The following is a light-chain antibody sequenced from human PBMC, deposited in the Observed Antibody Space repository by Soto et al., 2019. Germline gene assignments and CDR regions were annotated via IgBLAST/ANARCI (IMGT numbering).Light chain of an antibody. CDR1: SSDVGGYNY. CDR2: EVS. J-gene: IGLJ3*02. Sequence: QSALTQPASVSGSPGQSITISCTGTSSDVGGYNYVSWYQQHPGKAPKLMIYEVSNRPSGVSNRFSGSTSGNTASLTISGLQAEDEDDYYCSSYTSSNTGVFGGGTKLTVL. V-gene: IGLV2-14*01. CDR3: SSYTSSNTGV.